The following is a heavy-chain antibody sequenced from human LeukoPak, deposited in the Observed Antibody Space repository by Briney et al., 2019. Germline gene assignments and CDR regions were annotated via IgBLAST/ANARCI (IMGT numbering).Heavy chain of an antibody. CDR1: GFTFSNCG. Sequence: PGRSLRLSCAASGFTFSNCGMHWVRQAPGKGLEWVALISYDGSNKYYADSVKGRFTISRDNSKNTLSLQMNSLRAEDTAVYYCAKAPMAARSWAIDFWGQGTLVTVSS. J-gene: IGHJ4*02. V-gene: IGHV3-30*18. D-gene: IGHD6-6*01. CDR3: AKAPMAARSWAIDF. CDR2: ISYDGSNK.